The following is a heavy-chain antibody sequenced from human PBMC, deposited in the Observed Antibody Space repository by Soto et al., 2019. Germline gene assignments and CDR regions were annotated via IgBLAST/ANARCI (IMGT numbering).Heavy chain of an antibody. CDR2: IYYSGST. Sequence: GFHGILKKKNPGKGLEWIGYIYYSGSTYYNPSLKSRVTISVDTSKNQFSLKLSSVTAADTAVYYCARDLVQLHRMGNMFSHAFGIWGQGTIVSVSS. V-gene: IGHV4-31*02. CDR1: GFH. J-gene: IGHJ3*02. CDR3: ARDLVQLHRMGNMFSHAFGI. D-gene: IGHD2-2*01.